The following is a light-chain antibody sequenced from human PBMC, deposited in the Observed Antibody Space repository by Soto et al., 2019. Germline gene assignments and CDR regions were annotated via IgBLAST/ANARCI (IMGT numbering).Light chain of an antibody. CDR1: QSVSSSY. CDR3: QQSGSSPRYT. V-gene: IGKV3-20*01. CDR2: GAS. Sequence: EIVLTQSPGTLSLSPGERATLSCRASQSVSSSYLAWYQQKPAQAPRLLIYGASSRATGIPDRFSGSGSGTDFTLTISRLEPEDFAVYYCQQSGSSPRYTFGQGTNLEIK. J-gene: IGKJ2*01.